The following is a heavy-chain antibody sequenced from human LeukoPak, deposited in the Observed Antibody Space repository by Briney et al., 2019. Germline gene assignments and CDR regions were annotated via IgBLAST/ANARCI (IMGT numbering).Heavy chain of an antibody. Sequence: SETLSLTCTVSGGSISSYYWSWIRQPPGKGLEWIGYIYYSGSTNYNPSLKSRVTISVDTSKNQFSLKLSSVTVADTAVYYCARRSGGSWGFDPWGQGTLVTVSS. D-gene: IGHD2-15*01. CDR1: GGSISSYY. CDR3: ARRSGGSWGFDP. J-gene: IGHJ5*02. CDR2: IYYSGST. V-gene: IGHV4-59*01.